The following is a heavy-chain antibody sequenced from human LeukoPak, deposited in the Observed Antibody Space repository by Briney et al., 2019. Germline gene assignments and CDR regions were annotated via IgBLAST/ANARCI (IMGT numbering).Heavy chain of an antibody. CDR2: IGGSGRGT. D-gene: IGHD4-17*01. J-gene: IGHJ5*02. V-gene: IGHV3-23*01. Sequence: GGSLRLSCAASGFTFSDYYMSWIRQAPGRGLEWVSSIGGSGRGTYYAASAKGRFTISRDNSKKTVFLQMNSLRAEDTAIYYCAKAAYGDYVNWFDPWGQGTLVTVSS. CDR1: GFTFSDYY. CDR3: AKAAYGDYVNWFDP.